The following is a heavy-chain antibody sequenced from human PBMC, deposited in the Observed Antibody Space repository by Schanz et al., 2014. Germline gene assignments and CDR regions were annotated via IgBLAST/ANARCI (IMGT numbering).Heavy chain of an antibody. CDR2: ISGSGGST. CDR3: ARGGSGSHYRLDY. CDR1: GFAFSSFA. Sequence: EVQLMESGGGLVKPGGSLRLSCVASGFAFSSFAMTWVRQAPGKGLEWVSAISGSGGSTYYADSVKGRFTISRDNSKNTLYLQMNSLRAEDTGLYFCARGGSGSHYRLDYWGQGTLVTVSS. D-gene: IGHD1-26*01. V-gene: IGHV3-23*01. J-gene: IGHJ4*02.